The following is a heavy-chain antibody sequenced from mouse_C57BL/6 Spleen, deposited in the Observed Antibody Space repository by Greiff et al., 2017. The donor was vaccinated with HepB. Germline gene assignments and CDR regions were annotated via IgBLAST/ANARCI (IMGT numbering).Heavy chain of an antibody. J-gene: IGHJ4*01. D-gene: IGHD1-1*01. Sequence: QVQLQQSGPELVKPGASVKISCKASGYAFSSSWMNWVKQRPGKGLEWIGRIYPGDGDTNYNGKFKGKATLTADKSSSTAYMQLSSLTSEDSAVYFCARGVTTVVAPPYYYAMDYWGQGTSVTVSS. CDR3: ARGVTTVVAPPYYYAMDY. V-gene: IGHV1-82*01. CDR2: IYPGDGDT. CDR1: GYAFSSSW.